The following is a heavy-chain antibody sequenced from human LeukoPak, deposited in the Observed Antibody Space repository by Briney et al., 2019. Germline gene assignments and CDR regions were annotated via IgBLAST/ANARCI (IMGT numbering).Heavy chain of an antibody. Sequence: SETLSLTCAVYGGSFSGYYWSWIRQPPEKGLEWIGEINHLGSTYYNPSLKSRVTISVDTSKNQFSLKLSSVTAADTAVYYCASLIAVAGTGVFDYWGQGTLVTVSS. V-gene: IGHV4-34*01. J-gene: IGHJ4*02. D-gene: IGHD6-19*01. CDR3: ASLIAVAGTGVFDY. CDR1: GGSFSGYY. CDR2: INHLGST.